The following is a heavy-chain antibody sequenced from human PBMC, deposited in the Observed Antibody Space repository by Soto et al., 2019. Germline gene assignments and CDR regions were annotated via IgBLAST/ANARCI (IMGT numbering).Heavy chain of an antibody. J-gene: IGHJ4*02. D-gene: IGHD3-3*01. CDR3: ITDPDFWGGNNPL. V-gene: IGHV3-15*07. Sequence: EVQLVESGGGLVQPGGSLRLSCAASGFSITNTWMHWVRQAPGKGLEWVGRVKSKADGGTADYAAPVKGRFTVSRDESKNTQYLKMNRLKMEATAVYYFITDPDFWGGNNPLWGQGTLVTVSS. CDR1: GFSITNTW. CDR2: VKSKADGGTA.